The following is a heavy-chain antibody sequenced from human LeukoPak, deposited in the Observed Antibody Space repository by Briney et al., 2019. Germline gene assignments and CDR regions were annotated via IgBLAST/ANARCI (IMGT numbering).Heavy chain of an antibody. D-gene: IGHD3-10*01. J-gene: IGHJ4*02. V-gene: IGHV3-30*02. Sequence: GGSLRLSCAASGFTFSSYGIHWVRQAPGKGPEWVTFIGYDGRNKYYADSVKGRFTISRDNSKNTLYLQMNSLRAEDTAVYYCAKDNAYYYADYWGQGTLVTVSS. CDR1: GFTFSSYG. CDR3: AKDNAYYYADY. CDR2: IGYDGRNK.